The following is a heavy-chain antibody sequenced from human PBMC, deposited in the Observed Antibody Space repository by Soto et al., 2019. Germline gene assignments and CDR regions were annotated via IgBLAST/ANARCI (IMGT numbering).Heavy chain of an antibody. Sequence: RGESLKISCKGSGYSFTSYWIGWVRQMPGKGLEWMGIIYPGDSDTRYSPSFQGQVTISADKSISTAYLQWSSLKASDTAMYYCARQDGDYLINTWRNPKTYYYRMDVWGQGTTVTVSS. V-gene: IGHV5-51*01. J-gene: IGHJ6*02. CDR2: IYPGDSDT. CDR1: GYSFTSYW. CDR3: ARQDGDYLINTWRNPKTYYYRMDV. D-gene: IGHD4-17*01.